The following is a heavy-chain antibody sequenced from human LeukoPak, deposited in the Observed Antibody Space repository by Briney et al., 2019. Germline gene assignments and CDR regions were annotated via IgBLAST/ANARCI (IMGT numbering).Heavy chain of an antibody. CDR2: INPSGGST. CDR3: ARDVLRYDFWSGYYRGASFDY. D-gene: IGHD3-3*01. Sequence: ASVKVSCKASGYTFTSYYMHWVRQAPGQGLEWMGIINPSGGSTSYAQKFQGRVTMTRDTSTSTVYMELSSLRSEDTAVYYCARDVLRYDFWSGYYRGASFDYWGQGTLVTVSS. J-gene: IGHJ4*02. V-gene: IGHV1-46*01. CDR1: GYTFTSYY.